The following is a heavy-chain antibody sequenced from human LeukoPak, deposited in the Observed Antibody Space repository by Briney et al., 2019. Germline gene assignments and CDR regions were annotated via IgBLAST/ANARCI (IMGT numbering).Heavy chain of an antibody. J-gene: IGHJ4*02. CDR2: IYYSGST. Sequence: PSETLSLTCAVYGGSFSGYYWSWIRQPPGKGLEWIGTIYYSGSTYNPSLKSRVTISVDTSKNQFSLKLSSVTAADSAVYYCASLDLRQSYYVDYWGQGTLVTVSS. CDR1: GGSFSGYY. V-gene: IGHV4-34*01. CDR3: ASLDLRQSYYVDY. D-gene: IGHD3-10*01.